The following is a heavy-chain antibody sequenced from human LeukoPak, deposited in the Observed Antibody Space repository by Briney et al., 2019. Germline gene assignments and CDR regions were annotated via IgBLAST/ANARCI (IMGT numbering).Heavy chain of an antibody. CDR2: INPSGGST. J-gene: IGHJ4*02. CDR1: GYTFTSYY. CDR3: AKDIRIAAAVTYYFDY. Sequence: ASVKVSCKASGYTFTSYYLHWVRQAPGQGLEWMGIINPSGGSTSYAQKFQGRVTMTRDRSTSTVYMELSSLRSEDTAVYYCAKDIRIAAAVTYYFDYWGQGTLVTVSS. D-gene: IGHD6-13*01. V-gene: IGHV1-46*01.